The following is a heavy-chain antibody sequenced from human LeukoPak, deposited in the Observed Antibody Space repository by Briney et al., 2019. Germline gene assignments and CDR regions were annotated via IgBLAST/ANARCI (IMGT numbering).Heavy chain of an antibody. V-gene: IGHV3-48*02. CDR1: GFTFSSYS. Sequence: GGSLRLSCAASGFTFSSYSMNWVRQAPGKGLEWVSYISSSSTIYYADSVKGRFTISRDNARNSLYLQMNSLRDEDTAVYYCARSPWYYYGMDVWGQGTTVTVSS. J-gene: IGHJ6*02. CDR3: ARSPWYYYGMDV. CDR2: ISSSSTI.